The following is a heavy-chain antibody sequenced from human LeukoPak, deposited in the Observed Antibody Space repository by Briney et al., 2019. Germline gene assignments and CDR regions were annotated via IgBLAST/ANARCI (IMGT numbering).Heavy chain of an antibody. D-gene: IGHD1-26*01. CDR3: AGLVGRYSTGMYYYFDY. V-gene: IGHV4-4*02. CDR2: MYLSGTD. Sequence: SETLSLTCAVSGGSISSVNLWSWVRQPPGKGLEWVGEMYLSGTDTYNPSLRGRVTISLDRSKNQLSLRLRSVTAADTAAYYCAGLVGRYSTGMYYYFDYWGPGTLVTVSS. J-gene: IGHJ4*02. CDR1: GGSISSVNL.